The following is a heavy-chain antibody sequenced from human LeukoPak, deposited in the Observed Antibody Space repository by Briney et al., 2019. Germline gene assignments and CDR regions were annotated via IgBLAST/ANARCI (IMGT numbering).Heavy chain of an antibody. V-gene: IGHV1-18*01. CDR1: GYTFTSYG. Sequence: ASVKVSCKASGYTFTSYGISWVRQAPGQGLEWMGWISAYNGNTNYAQKLQGRVTMTTDTSTSTAYMELSSLRSEDTAVYYCATPAPFGGGFDYWGQGTLVTVSS. CDR2: ISAYNGNT. D-gene: IGHD3-16*01. J-gene: IGHJ4*02. CDR3: ATPAPFGGGFDY.